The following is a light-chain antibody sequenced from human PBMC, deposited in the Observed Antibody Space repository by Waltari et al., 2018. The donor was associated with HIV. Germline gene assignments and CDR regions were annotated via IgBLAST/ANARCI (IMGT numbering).Light chain of an antibody. Sequence: DIQLTQSPSSLSASVGDVVTITCRSSQTISTSLNWYQQKPGKAPKILISSASSLQSGVPSRFSASGSGTDFTLTISNLQPDDYATYYCQQSYSSPLTFGPRTEVDV. J-gene: IGKJ3*01. CDR1: QTISTS. CDR2: SAS. CDR3: QQSYSSPLT. V-gene: IGKV1-39*01.